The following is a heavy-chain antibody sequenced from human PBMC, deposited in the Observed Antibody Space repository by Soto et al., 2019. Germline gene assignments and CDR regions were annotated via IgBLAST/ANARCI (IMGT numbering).Heavy chain of an antibody. CDR2: IIPIFTTT. CDR1: GGTFSNHA. V-gene: IGHV1-69*13. CDR3: ARDGYCVSSTCSFLPDV. D-gene: IGHD2-2*03. Sequence: SVKVSCKAPGGTFSNHAINWVRQAPGQGLEWMGRIIPIFTTTNYAQKFQGRVSMTADESTTTAYMELSSLKHDDTAVYYCARDGYCVSSTCSFLPDVWGQGTTVTVSS. J-gene: IGHJ6*02.